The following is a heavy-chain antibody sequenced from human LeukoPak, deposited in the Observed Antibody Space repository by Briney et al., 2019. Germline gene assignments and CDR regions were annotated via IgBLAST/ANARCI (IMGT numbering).Heavy chain of an antibody. CDR1: GFTFSRYA. D-gene: IGHD3-10*01. J-gene: IGHJ4*02. Sequence: GGSLRLSCAASGFTFSRYAMSWVRQAPGKGLEWVSAVSGSGGSTYYADSVKGRFTISRDNSKNTLYLQMNSLRAEDTAVYYCAKGALYGSGSYSDYWGQGTLVTVSS. V-gene: IGHV3-23*01. CDR3: AKGALYGSGSYSDY. CDR2: VSGSGGST.